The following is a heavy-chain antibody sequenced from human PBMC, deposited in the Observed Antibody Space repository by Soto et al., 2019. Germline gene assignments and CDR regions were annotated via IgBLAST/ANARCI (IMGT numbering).Heavy chain of an antibody. J-gene: IGHJ4*02. CDR2: IYWDDDK. D-gene: IGHD3-3*02. Sequence: SGPTLVNPTQTLTLTCTFSGFSLSTSGVGVGWIRQPPGKALEWLAPIYWDDDKRYSPSLKSRLTITKDTSKNQVVLTMTNMDPVDTATYYCAHRPPTFLEWLFDYWGQGTLVTVSS. V-gene: IGHV2-5*02. CDR3: AHRPPTFLEWLFDY. CDR1: GFSLSTSGVG.